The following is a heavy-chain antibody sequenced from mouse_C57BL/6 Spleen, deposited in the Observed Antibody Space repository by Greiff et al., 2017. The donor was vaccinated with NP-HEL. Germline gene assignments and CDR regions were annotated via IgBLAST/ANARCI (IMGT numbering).Heavy chain of an antibody. D-gene: IGHD1-1*01. V-gene: IGHV1-39*01. CDR1: GYSFTDYN. J-gene: IGHJ1*03. CDR2: INPNYGTT. CDR3: ARATTVGRYFDV. Sequence: EVQLQQSGPELVKPGASVKISCKASGYSFTDYNMNWVKQSNGKSLEWIGVINPNYGTTSYNQQFQGKATLTVDQSSSTAYMQLNSLTSEDSAVYYWARATTVGRYFDVLGTETTVTVSS.